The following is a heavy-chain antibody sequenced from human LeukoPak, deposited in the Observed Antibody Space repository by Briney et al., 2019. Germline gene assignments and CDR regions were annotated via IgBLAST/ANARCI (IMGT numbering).Heavy chain of an antibody. D-gene: IGHD3-22*01. V-gene: IGHV4-61*08. CDR1: GGSISSGGYY. CDR2: IYYSGST. Sequence: SETLSLTCTVSGGSISSGGYYWSWIRQHPGKGLEWIGYIYYSGSTNYNPSLKSRVTISVDTSKNQFSLKLSSVTAADAAVYYCARGIVPVTGGDYWGQGTLVTVSS. J-gene: IGHJ4*02. CDR3: ARGIVPVTGGDY.